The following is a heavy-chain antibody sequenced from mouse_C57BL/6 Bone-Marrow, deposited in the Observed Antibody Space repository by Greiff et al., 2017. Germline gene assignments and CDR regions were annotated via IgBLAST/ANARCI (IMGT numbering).Heavy chain of an antibody. Sequence: QVQLKQSGAELMKPGASVKLSCKATGYTFTGYWIEWVKQRPGHGLEWIGEILPGSGSTNYTEKFKGKATFTADTSSNTAYMQLSSLTTEDSAIYYCARTGYDYGSSYWFAYWGQGTLVTVSA. J-gene: IGHJ3*01. CDR3: ARTGYDYGSSYWFAY. CDR2: ILPGSGST. D-gene: IGHD1-1*01. V-gene: IGHV1-9*01. CDR1: GYTFTGYW.